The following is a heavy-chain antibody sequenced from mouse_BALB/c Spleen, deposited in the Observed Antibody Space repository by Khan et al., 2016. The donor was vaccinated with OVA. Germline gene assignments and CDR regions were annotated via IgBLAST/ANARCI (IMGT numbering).Heavy chain of an antibody. D-gene: IGHD2-3*01. V-gene: IGHV3-2*02. J-gene: IGHJ4*01. Sequence: EVQLQESGPGLVKPSQSLSLTCTVTGYSITSDYAWNWIRQFPENKLEWMGYISYSGSTNYNPALKSRISITRDTSKNQFFLQLNSVTTEDTATSYCARDGSRYNYAMDYWGQGTSVTVSS. CDR3: ARDGSRYNYAMDY. CDR2: ISYSGST. CDR1: GYSITSDYA.